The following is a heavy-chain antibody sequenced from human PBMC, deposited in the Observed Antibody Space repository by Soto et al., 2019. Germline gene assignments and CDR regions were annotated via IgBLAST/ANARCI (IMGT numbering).Heavy chain of an antibody. CDR3: AREIVRQWLTNYYYYGMDV. D-gene: IGHD6-19*01. Sequence: PVGSLRLSCAASGFTFSSYAMHWVRQAPGKGLEWVAVISYDGSNKYYADSVKGRFTISRDNSKNTLYLQMNSLRAEDTAVYYCAREIVRQWLTNYYYYGMDVWGQGTTVTVSS. V-gene: IGHV3-30-3*01. J-gene: IGHJ6*02. CDR2: ISYDGSNK. CDR1: GFTFSSYA.